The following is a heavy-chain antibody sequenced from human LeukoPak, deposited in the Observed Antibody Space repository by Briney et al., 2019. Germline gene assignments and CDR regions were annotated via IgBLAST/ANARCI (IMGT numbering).Heavy chain of an antibody. CDR1: GYTFTSYG. CDR2: ISAYNGNT. CDR3: ARDRWSIVVVTDYYYGMDV. D-gene: IGHD2-21*02. Sequence: ASVKVSCKASGYTFTSYGISWVRQAPGQGLEWMGWISAYNGNTNYAQKLQGRVTMTTDTSTSTAYMELRSLRSDDTAVYYCARDRWSIVVVTDYYYGMDVWGQGTTVTVSS. V-gene: IGHV1-18*01. J-gene: IGHJ6*02.